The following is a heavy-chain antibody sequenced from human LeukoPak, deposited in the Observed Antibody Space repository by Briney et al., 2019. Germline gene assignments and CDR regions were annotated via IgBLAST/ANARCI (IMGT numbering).Heavy chain of an antibody. CDR1: GYIFTGYY. Sequence: ASVKVSCKASGYIFTGYYMHWVRQAPGQGLEWMGWINPNSGGTNYAQKFQGRVTMTRDTSISTAYMELSSLTSDDTAIYYCTRGLGDYNTNYFPVSGYWGQGTLVTVSS. V-gene: IGHV1-2*02. D-gene: IGHD4/OR15-4a*01. CDR3: TRGLGDYNTNYFPVSGY. CDR2: INPNSGGT. J-gene: IGHJ4*02.